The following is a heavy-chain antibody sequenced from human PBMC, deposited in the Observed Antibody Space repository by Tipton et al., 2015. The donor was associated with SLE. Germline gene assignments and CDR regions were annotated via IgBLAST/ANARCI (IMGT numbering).Heavy chain of an antibody. CDR3: ARHLGVIVAFEV. V-gene: IGHV4-59*01. J-gene: IGHJ3*01. D-gene: IGHD3-10*01. CDR2: FYFSGSS. Sequence: TLSLTCSVSGVSISTYYWSWIRQSPGKGLEWIGFFYFSGSSQYNPSLKSRVAISADTSNNQFSLELRSVTVADTAAYYCARHLGVIVAFEVWGQGTVLTVSS. CDR1: GVSISTYY.